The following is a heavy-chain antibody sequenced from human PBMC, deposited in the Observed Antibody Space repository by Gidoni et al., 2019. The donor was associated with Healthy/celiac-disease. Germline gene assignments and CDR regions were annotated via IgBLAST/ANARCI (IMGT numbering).Heavy chain of an antibody. CDR2: ISYDGSKK. J-gene: IGHJ4*02. CDR1: GFTFSTYG. CDR3: AKDDYYYDSSGFSAFDY. D-gene: IGHD3-22*01. Sequence: ASGFTFSTYGMHWLLQAPGKGLEWVAVISYDGSKKYYADSVKVRFTISRDNSKNTLYLQMNSLRAEDTAVYYCAKDDYYYDSSGFSAFDYWGQGTLVTVSS. V-gene: IGHV3-30*18.